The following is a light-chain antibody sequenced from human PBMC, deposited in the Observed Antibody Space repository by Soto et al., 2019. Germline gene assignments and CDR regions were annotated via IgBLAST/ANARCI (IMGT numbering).Light chain of an antibody. CDR2: SNN. Sequence: QSVLTQPPSASGTPGQRVTISCSGSSANIGSNTVNWFQQLPGTAPKLLIDSNNQRPSGVPDRFSGSKSGTSASLAISGLQSEDEADYYCAAWDDSLNGLYVFGTGIKV. CDR3: AAWDDSLNGLYV. V-gene: IGLV1-44*01. CDR1: SANIGSNT. J-gene: IGLJ1*01.